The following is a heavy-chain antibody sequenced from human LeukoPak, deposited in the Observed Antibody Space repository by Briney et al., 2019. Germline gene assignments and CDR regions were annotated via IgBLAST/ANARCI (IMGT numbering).Heavy chain of an antibody. V-gene: IGHV3-23*01. CDR1: GFTVSSNY. Sequence: GGSLRLSCAASGFTVSSNYMSWVRQAPGKGLEWVSAISGSGGSTYYADSVKGRFTISRDNSKNTLYLQMNSLRAEDTAVYYCAKVARSIQAWYFDLWGRGTLVTVSS. J-gene: IGHJ2*01. D-gene: IGHD3-3*01. CDR2: ISGSGGST. CDR3: AKVARSIQAWYFDL.